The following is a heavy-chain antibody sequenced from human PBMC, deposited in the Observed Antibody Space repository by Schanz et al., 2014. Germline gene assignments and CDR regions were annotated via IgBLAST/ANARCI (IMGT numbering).Heavy chain of an antibody. J-gene: IGHJ4*02. CDR3: ARDGYRNGRPFDH. V-gene: IGHV3-9*01. Sequence: EVYLVESGGDLVQPGKSLRLSCAASGFTFDDFGMHWVRQAPGKALEWVSGISWNSVSIGYADSVKGRFTISRDPAENAVYLQMNSLRAEDTAVYYCARDGYRNGRPFDHWGQGTRVTVSA. CDR1: GFTFDDFG. CDR2: ISWNSVSI. D-gene: IGHD5-18*01.